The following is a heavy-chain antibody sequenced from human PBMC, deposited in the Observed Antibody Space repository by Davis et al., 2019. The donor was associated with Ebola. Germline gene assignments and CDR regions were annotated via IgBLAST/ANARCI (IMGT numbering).Heavy chain of an antibody. J-gene: IGHJ3*02. V-gene: IGHV4-4*02. CDR1: GGSISSHNW. D-gene: IGHD1-14*01. CDR2: IYDSGST. CDR3: ARLRSPRDDAFDI. Sequence: MPSETLSPTCTVSGGSISSHNWWSWVRQSPGKGLEWIGEIYDSGSTNYNPSLKTRVTISVDTYKNQFSLNLTSVTAADTAVYFCARLRSPRDDAFDIWGQGTLVTVSS.